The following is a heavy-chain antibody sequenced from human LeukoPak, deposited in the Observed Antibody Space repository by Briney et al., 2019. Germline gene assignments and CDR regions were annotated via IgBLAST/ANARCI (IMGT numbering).Heavy chain of an antibody. CDR2: ISYDGSNK. CDR3: ARDLAIFGVVIIYAFDI. J-gene: IGHJ3*02. V-gene: IGHV3-30-3*01. Sequence: QPGGSLRLSCAASGFTFNSYVMSWVRQAPGKGLEWVAVISYDGSNKYYADSVKGRFTISRDNSKNTLYLQMNSLRAEDTAVYYCARDLAIFGVVIIYAFDIWGQGTMVTVSP. D-gene: IGHD3-3*01. CDR1: GFTFNSYV.